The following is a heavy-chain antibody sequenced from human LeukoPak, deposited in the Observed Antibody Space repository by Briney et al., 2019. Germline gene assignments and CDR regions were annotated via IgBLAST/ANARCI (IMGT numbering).Heavy chain of an antibody. Sequence: GGSLRLSCAESGFTFSSYGMHWVRQAPGKGLEWVAFIRYDGSNKYYADSVKGRFTISRDNSKNTLYLEMNSLRPEDTAVYYCAKDVSAGTPLGHWGQGILVTVSS. D-gene: IGHD6-13*01. CDR1: GFTFSSYG. CDR3: AKDVSAGTPLGH. CDR2: IRYDGSNK. J-gene: IGHJ4*02. V-gene: IGHV3-30*02.